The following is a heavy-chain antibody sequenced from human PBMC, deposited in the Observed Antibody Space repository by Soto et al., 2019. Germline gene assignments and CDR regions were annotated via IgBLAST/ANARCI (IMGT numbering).Heavy chain of an antibody. D-gene: IGHD3-9*01. CDR2: INPSGGST. CDR1: GYTFTSYY. V-gene: IGHV1-46*01. Sequence: ASVKVSCKASGYTFTSYYMHWVRQAPGQGLEWMGIINPSGGSTSYAQKFQGRVTMTRDTSTSTVYMELSSLRSEDTAVYYCAREGRYYDILTGHDYYHYYGMDVWGQGTTVTVSS. J-gene: IGHJ6*02. CDR3: AREGRYYDILTGHDYYHYYGMDV.